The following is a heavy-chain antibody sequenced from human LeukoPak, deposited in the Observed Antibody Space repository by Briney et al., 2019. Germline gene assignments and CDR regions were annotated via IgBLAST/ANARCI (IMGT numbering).Heavy chain of an antibody. Sequence: GGSLRLSCAASGFTFSSYAMSWVRQAAGKGLEWVSVISGSGGSTYYADSVKGRFTISRDNSKNTLYLQMNSLRAEDMAVYYCAKSPMYSSSWYVYFDYWGQGTLVTVSS. CDR2: ISGSGGST. CDR1: GFTFSSYA. V-gene: IGHV3-23*01. CDR3: AKSPMYSSSWYVYFDY. J-gene: IGHJ4*02. D-gene: IGHD6-13*01.